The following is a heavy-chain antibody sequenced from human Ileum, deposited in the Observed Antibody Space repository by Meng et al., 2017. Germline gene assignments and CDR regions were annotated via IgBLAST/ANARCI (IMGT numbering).Heavy chain of an antibody. J-gene: IGHJ4*02. D-gene: IGHD6-19*01. CDR1: GWAFSGYY. CDR2: INHSGST. Sequence: QVQLEQLGAELLKPWDSLALACSVSGWAFSGYYLSWMRQPPGKGLEWIGQINHSGSTNYNPYIKSRVTILVDKTKNQFSLKLSSVTAAETAVYYCARTRRGSTGWYMGYWGQGTLVTVSS. V-gene: IGHV4-34*01. CDR3: ARTRRGSTGWYMGY.